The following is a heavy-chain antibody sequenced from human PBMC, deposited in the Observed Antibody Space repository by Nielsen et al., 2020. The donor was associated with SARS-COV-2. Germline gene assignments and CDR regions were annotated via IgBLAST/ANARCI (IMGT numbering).Heavy chain of an antibody. D-gene: IGHD3-22*01. CDR1: GFTFSSYW. CDR2: IKQDGSEK. CDR3: ARSGVNSSGYYYVYAFDI. Sequence: GGSLRLSCAASGFTFSSYWMSWVRQAPGKGLEWVANIKQDGSEKYYVDSVKGRFTISRDNAKNSLYLQMNSLRAEDTAVYYCARSGVNSSGYYYVYAFDIWGQGTMVTVSS. V-gene: IGHV3-7*01. J-gene: IGHJ3*02.